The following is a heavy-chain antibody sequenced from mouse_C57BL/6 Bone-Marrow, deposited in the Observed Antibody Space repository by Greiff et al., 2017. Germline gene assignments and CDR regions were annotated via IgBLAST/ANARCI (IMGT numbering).Heavy chain of an antibody. Sequence: QVQLKQPGAELVKPGASVKLSCKASGYTFTSYWMHWVKQRPGQGLEWIGMIHPNSGSTNYNEKFKSKATLTVDKSSSTAYMQLSSLTSEDSAVYYCARRAGSYYFDYWGQGTTLTVSS. V-gene: IGHV1-64*01. CDR3: ARRAGSYYFDY. J-gene: IGHJ2*01. CDR2: IHPNSGST. D-gene: IGHD1-1*02. CDR1: GYTFTSYW.